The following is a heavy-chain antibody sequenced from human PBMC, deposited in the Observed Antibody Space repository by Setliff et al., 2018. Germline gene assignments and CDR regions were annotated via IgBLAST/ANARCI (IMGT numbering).Heavy chain of an antibody. J-gene: IGHJ6*02. CDR3: ARDGVFYAMDF. Sequence: SLRLSCAASGFSFSDYYMSWVRQAPGKGLEWISKISGNGITIYYADSVRGRFTISRDNAKNSLYLQMNSLRAEDSAVYYCARDGVFYAMDFWGQGTTVTSP. CDR1: GFSFSDYY. CDR2: ISGNGITI. D-gene: IGHD3-10*01. V-gene: IGHV3-11*04.